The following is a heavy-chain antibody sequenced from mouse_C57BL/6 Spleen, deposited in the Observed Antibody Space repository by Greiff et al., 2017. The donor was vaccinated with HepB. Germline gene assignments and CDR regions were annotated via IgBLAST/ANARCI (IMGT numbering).Heavy chain of an antibody. CDR2: INPYNGGT. CDR3: ARGRGYYGRSSYFDY. D-gene: IGHD1-1*01. Sequence: EVQLQQSGPVLVKPGASVKMSCKASGYTFTDYYMNWVKQSHGKSLEWIGVINPYNGGTSYNQKCKGKATLTVDKTSSTAYMELNSLTSEDSAVYYCARGRGYYGRSSYFDYWGQGTTLTVSS. V-gene: IGHV1-19*01. CDR1: GYTFTDYY. J-gene: IGHJ2*01.